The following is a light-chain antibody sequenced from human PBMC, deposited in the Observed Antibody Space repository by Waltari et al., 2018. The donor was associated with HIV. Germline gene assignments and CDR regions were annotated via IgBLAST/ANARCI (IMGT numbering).Light chain of an antibody. J-gene: IGKJ2*01. Sequence: DIVMTQTPLSSHVTLGQPASISCRASVSLIHSDGNTCLRWLQPRPGQPPRLIIYKITNQSPGVADRLSGSGAGTDFTLKIRRVEADDVGIYYVMQATQFPHTSGQRNKREMK. CDR2: KIT. CDR3: MQATQFPHT. CDR1: VSLIHSDGNTC. V-gene: IGKV2-24*01.